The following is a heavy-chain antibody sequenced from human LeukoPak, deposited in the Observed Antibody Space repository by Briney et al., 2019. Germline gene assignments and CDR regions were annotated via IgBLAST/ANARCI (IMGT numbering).Heavy chain of an antibody. Sequence: GGSLRLSCAASGFTFSSYAMSWVRQAPGKGLEWVSAISGSGGSTYYADSVKGRFTISRDNSKNTLYPQMNSLRAEDTAVYYCAKEARGPYYDFWSGPDHFDYWGQGTLVTVSS. V-gene: IGHV3-23*01. J-gene: IGHJ4*02. CDR2: ISGSGGST. D-gene: IGHD3-3*01. CDR3: AKEARGPYYDFWSGPDHFDY. CDR1: GFTFSSYA.